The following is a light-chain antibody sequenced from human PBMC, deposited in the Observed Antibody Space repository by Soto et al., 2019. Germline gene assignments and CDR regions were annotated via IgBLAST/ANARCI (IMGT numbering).Light chain of an antibody. CDR3: SLYTSSSTRV. J-gene: IGLJ1*01. V-gene: IGLV2-14*01. CDR2: EVT. Sequence: QSALTQPASVSGSPGQSITISCTGTSSDVGGYNSVSWYQQHPGKAPKLVIYEVTNRPSGISNRFSGSKSGNTASLTISGLQAEDEADYYRSLYTSSSTRVFGTGTKVTVL. CDR1: SSDVGGYNS.